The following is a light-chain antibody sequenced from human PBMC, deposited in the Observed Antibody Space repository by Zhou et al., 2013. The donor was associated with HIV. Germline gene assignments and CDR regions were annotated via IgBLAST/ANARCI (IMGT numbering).Light chain of an antibody. CDR1: QSVSRN. CDR2: GAS. Sequence: EIVMTQSPATLSVSPGERVTLSCRASQSVSRNIAWYQQRPGQAPTLLIYGASTRAAGIPARFSGSGSGTEFTLTISSLQSEDFAVYHCQQYNDWPPWTFGQGTKVEIK. CDR3: QQYNDWPPWT. J-gene: IGKJ1*01. V-gene: IGKV3-15*01.